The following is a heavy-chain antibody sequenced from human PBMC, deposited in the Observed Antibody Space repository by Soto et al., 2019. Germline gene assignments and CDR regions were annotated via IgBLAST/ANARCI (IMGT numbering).Heavy chain of an antibody. Sequence: GSLRLSCAASGFTFSSYSMNWVRQAPGKGLEWVSSISSSSSYIYYADSVKGRFTIARDNAKNSLYLKMNSLRAEDTAVYYCARDSLTRGYSGYDYYYYYGMDVWGQGTTVTVSS. CDR1: GFTFSSYS. CDR3: ARDSLTRGYSGYDYYYYYGMDV. CDR2: ISSSSSYI. V-gene: IGHV3-21*01. D-gene: IGHD5-12*01. J-gene: IGHJ6*02.